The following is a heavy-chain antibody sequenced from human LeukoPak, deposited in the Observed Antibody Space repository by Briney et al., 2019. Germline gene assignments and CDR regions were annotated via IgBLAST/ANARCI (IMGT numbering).Heavy chain of an antibody. Sequence: ASVKVSCKASGYTFTSYFMHWVRQAPGQGLEWTGIISPSGGSTTYAQKFQGRVTMTRDTSTDTVYMELSSLRSEDTAVYYCARDDYGGNQLPDYWGQGTRVTVSS. CDR3: ARDDYGGNQLPDY. J-gene: IGHJ4*02. CDR2: ISPSGGST. V-gene: IGHV1-46*01. D-gene: IGHD4-23*01. CDR1: GYTFTSYF.